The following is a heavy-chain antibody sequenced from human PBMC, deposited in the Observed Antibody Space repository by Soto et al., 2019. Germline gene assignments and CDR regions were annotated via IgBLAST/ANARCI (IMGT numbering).Heavy chain of an antibody. CDR3: ARYCSSTSCYIFDY. CDR1: GFTFSSYS. Sequence: GGSLRLSCAAPGFTFSSYSMNWVRQAPGKGLEWVSSISSSSSYIYYADSVKGRFTISRDNAKNSLYLQMNSLRAEDTAVYYCARYCSSTSCYIFDYWGQGTLVTVSS. CDR2: ISSSSSYI. V-gene: IGHV3-21*01. D-gene: IGHD2-2*02. J-gene: IGHJ4*02.